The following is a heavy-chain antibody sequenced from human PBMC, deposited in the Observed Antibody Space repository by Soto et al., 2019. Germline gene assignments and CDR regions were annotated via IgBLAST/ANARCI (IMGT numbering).Heavy chain of an antibody. CDR1: GYTFTSYG. Sequence: ASVKVSCKASGYTFTSYGISWVRQAPGQGLEWMGWISAYNGNTNYAQKLQGRVTMTTDTSTSTAYMELRSLRSDDTAVYYCARDPSRGSGYYYMDVWGKGTTVTVSS. CDR3: ARDPSRGSGYYYMDV. V-gene: IGHV1-18*01. D-gene: IGHD3-10*01. J-gene: IGHJ6*03. CDR2: ISAYNGNT.